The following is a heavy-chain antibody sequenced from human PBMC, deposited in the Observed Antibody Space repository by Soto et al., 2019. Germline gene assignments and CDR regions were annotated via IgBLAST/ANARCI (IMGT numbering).Heavy chain of an antibody. D-gene: IGHD2-15*01. CDR3: AREENCSGGSCYSGYYYYGMDV. Sequence: ASVKVSCKXSGYTFTSYYMHWVRQAPGQGLEWMGIINPSGGSTSYARKFQGRVTMTRDTSTSTVYMELSSLRSEDTAVYYCAREENCSGGSCYSGYYYYGMDVWGQGTTVTVSS. J-gene: IGHJ6*02. V-gene: IGHV1-46*01. CDR1: GYTFTSYY. CDR2: INPSGGST.